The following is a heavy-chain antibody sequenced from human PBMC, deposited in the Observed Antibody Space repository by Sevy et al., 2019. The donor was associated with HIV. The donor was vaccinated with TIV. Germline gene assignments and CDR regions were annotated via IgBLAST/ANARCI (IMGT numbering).Heavy chain of an antibody. CDR3: AKSGRGVAARPTPFDY. D-gene: IGHD6-6*01. V-gene: IGHV3-30*02. CDR1: GFTFSNYG. J-gene: IGHJ4*02. CDR2: IWNDGSNK. Sequence: GGSLRLSCAASGFTFSNYGMHWVRQAPGKGLEWVAVIWNDGSNKYYADSVKGRFTISRDNSKNTLYLQMNSLRAEDTAVYYCAKSGRGVAARPTPFDYWGQGTLVTVS.